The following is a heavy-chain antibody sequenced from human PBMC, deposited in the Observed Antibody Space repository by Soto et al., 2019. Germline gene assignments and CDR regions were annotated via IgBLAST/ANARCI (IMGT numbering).Heavy chain of an antibody. CDR3: AKDRYSSGWYPLFDY. J-gene: IGHJ4*02. V-gene: IGHV3-23*01. Sequence: AGGSLRLSCAASGFTFSSYAMSWVRQAPGKGLEWVSAISGSGGSTYYADSVKGRFTISRDNSKNTLYLQMNSLRAEDTAVYYCAKDRYSSGWYPLFDYWGQGTLVTVSS. D-gene: IGHD6-19*01. CDR1: GFTFSSYA. CDR2: ISGSGGST.